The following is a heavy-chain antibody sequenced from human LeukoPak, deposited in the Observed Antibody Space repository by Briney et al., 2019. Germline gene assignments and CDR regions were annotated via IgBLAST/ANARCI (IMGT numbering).Heavy chain of an antibody. CDR3: AREKGGDYGDYGGYFDY. CDR2: IYYSGST. V-gene: IGHV4-59*01. Sequence: SETLSLTCSVSCGSIHSYYWSWIRPPPGKGLEGVGYIYYSGSTNYQPSLKSRVTISVATSKNQFSLKLSSVNAADTAVYYCAREKGGDYGDYGGYFDYWGQGTLVTVSS. CDR1: CGSIHSYY. J-gene: IGHJ4*02. D-gene: IGHD4-17*01.